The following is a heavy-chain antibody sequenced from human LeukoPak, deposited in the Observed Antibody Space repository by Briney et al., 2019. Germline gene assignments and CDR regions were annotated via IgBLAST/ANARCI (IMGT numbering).Heavy chain of an antibody. V-gene: IGHV1-18*01. D-gene: IGHD3-22*01. Sequence: GASVKVSCKASGCTFTSYGISWVRQAPGQGLEWMGWISAYNGNTNYAQKLQGRVTMTTDTSTSTAYMELRSLRSDDTAVYYCARVNYYDSSGYYPSPATDYWGQGTLVTVSS. J-gene: IGHJ4*02. CDR1: GCTFTSYG. CDR3: ARVNYYDSSGYYPSPATDY. CDR2: ISAYNGNT.